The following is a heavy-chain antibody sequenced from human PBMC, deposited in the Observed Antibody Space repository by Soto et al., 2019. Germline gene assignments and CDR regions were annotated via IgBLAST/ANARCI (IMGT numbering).Heavy chain of an antibody. Sequence: GPTLVNPTQTLTLTCTFSGFSLSTSGLGVGWIRQPPGKALEWLALIYWDDDKVYSPSLKSRLTITKDTSKNQVVLTMTNMDPVDTATYYCARFTRGLVWFGEQPFYFDFWGQGTLVTVSS. J-gene: IGHJ4*02. D-gene: IGHD3-10*01. CDR3: ARFTRGLVWFGEQPFYFDF. CDR1: GFSLSTSGLG. CDR2: IYWDDDK. V-gene: IGHV2-5*02.